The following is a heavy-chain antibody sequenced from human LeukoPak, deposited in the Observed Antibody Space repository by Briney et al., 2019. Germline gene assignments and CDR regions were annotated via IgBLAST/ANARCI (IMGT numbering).Heavy chain of an antibody. CDR3: ARDRQSYFDY. Sequence: PGGSLRLSCSTSGFAFRDYRTHWVRQAPGKGLVWVSCINRDGSNTNYADSVKGRFTISRDNAGSTLYLQMNSLRAEDTAVYFCARDRQSYFDYWGRGTLVTVSS. CDR1: GFAFRDYR. V-gene: IGHV3-74*01. J-gene: IGHJ4*02. CDR2: INRDGSNT.